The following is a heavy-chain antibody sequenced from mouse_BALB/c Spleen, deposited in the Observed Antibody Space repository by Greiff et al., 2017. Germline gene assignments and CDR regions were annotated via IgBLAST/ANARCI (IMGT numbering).Heavy chain of an antibody. CDR3: ARRGTGWFAY. Sequence: QVQLKQSGAELVRPGSSVKISCKASGYAFSSYWMNWVKQRPGQGLEWIGQIYPGDGDTNYNGKFKGKATLTADKSSSTAYMQLSSLTSEDSAVYFCARRGTGWFAYWGQGTLVTVSA. V-gene: IGHV1-80*01. D-gene: IGHD3-3*01. CDR2: IYPGDGDT. J-gene: IGHJ3*01. CDR1: GYAFSSYW.